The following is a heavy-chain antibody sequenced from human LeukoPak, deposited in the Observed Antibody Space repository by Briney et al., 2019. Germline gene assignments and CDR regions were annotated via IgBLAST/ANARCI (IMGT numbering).Heavy chain of an antibody. CDR1: GYTFTGYY. D-gene: IGHD6-6*01. V-gene: IGHV1-2*06. J-gene: IGHJ4*02. CDR2: INPNSGGT. CDR3: ARSSSFYYFDY. Sequence: VASVKVSCKASGYTFTGYYMHWVRQAPGQGLEWMGRINPNSGGTNYAQKFQGRVTMTRDTSISTAHMELSRLRSDDTAVYYCARSSSFYYFDYWGQGTLVTVSS.